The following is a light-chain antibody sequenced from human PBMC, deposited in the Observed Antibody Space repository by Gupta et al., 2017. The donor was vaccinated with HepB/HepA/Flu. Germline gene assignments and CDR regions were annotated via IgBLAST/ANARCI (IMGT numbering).Light chain of an antibody. J-gene: IGLJ2*01. CDR2: EVS. V-gene: IGLV2-8*01. CDR1: SSDVGGYNY. CDR3: SSYAGNNNVI. Sequence: QSALTQPPSASGSPGQSVAISCTGTSSDVGGYNYVSWYQQHPGKAPKLIIYEVSGRPSGVPDRFSGYKSGNTASLTVSGLQAEDEADYYCSSYAGNNNVIFGGGTKLTVL.